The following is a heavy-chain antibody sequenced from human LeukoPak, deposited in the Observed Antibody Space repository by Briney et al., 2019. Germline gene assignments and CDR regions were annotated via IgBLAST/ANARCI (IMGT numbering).Heavy chain of an antibody. J-gene: IGHJ4*02. Sequence: GSLRLSCAASGFTFSSYSMNWIRQPPGKGLEWIGEINHSGSTNYNPSLKSRVTISVDTSKNQFSLKLSSVTAADTAVYYCARGHDYPDYWGQGTLITVSS. CDR2: INHSGST. CDR1: GFTFSSYS. V-gene: IGHV4-34*01. CDR3: ARGHDYPDY.